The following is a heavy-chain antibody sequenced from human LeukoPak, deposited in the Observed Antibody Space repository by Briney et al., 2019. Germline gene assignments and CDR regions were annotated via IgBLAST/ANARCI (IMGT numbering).Heavy chain of an antibody. Sequence: GGSLRLSCAASGFTFSSYSMNWVRQAPGKGREWVSYISSSSSTIYYADSVKGRFTISRDNAKNSMYLQMNSLRAEDTAVYYCARDRDIVVVPAAIPYYFDYWGQGTLVTVSS. CDR1: GFTFSSYS. CDR3: ARDRDIVVVPAAIPYYFDY. D-gene: IGHD2-2*02. V-gene: IGHV3-48*01. CDR2: ISSSSSTI. J-gene: IGHJ4*02.